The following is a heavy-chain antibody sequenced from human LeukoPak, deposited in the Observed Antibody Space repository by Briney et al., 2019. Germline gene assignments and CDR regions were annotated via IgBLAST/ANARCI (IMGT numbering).Heavy chain of an antibody. V-gene: IGHV1-69*05. CDR2: IIPIFGTA. CDR1: GCTFISCA. Sequence: GSSVTVSCMASGCTFISCAISWVRQAPGQGLEWMGGIIPIFGTAHYAQKFQGRVTITTDESTSTAYMELSSLRSEDTAVYYCARVGVVPDAIGGGWYYYMDVWGKGTTVTVSS. J-gene: IGHJ6*03. D-gene: IGHD2-2*02. CDR3: ARVGVVPDAIGGGWYYYMDV.